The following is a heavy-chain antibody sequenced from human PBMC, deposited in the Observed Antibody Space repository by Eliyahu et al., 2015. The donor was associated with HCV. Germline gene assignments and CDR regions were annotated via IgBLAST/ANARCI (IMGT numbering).Heavy chain of an antibody. J-gene: IGHJ4*02. CDR1: GLXFGDYA. Sequence: EVQVVESGGGLVQPGRSLRLSCTVSGLXFGDYAMSWFRQAPGQGPEWVGLIRSKAYGGTPEYAASVKGRFTISRDDSKSIAYLQMNSLRTEDTAVYYCSRDFPDPYFDYWGQGALVTVSS. CDR3: SRDFPDPYFDY. V-gene: IGHV3-49*03. CDR2: IRSKAYGGTP.